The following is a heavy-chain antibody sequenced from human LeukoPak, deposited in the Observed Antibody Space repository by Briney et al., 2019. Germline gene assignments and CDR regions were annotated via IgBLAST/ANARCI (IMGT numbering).Heavy chain of an antibody. D-gene: IGHD3-22*01. Sequence: SETLSLTCAVYGGSFSGYYWSWIRQPPGKGLEWIGEINHSGSTNYNPPLKSRVTISVDTSKNQFSLKLSSVTAADTAVYYCARGLLITMIVVVRRGYYFDYWGQGTLVTVSS. J-gene: IGHJ4*02. V-gene: IGHV4-34*01. CDR3: ARGLLITMIVVVRRGYYFDY. CDR1: GGSFSGYY. CDR2: INHSGST.